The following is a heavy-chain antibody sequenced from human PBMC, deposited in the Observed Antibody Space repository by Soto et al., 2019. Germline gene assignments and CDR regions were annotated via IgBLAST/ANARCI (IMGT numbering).Heavy chain of an antibody. Sequence: PSETLSLTCTVSGGSISSYYWSWIRQPPGKGLEWIGYIYYSGSTNYNPSLKSRVTISVDTSKNQFSLKLSSVTAADTAVYYCARLPYPFYYDSSGRSGADYWGRGTLVIVSA. J-gene: IGHJ4*02. CDR3: ARLPYPFYYDSSGRSGADY. CDR2: IYYSGST. V-gene: IGHV4-59*08. CDR1: GGSISSYY. D-gene: IGHD3-22*01.